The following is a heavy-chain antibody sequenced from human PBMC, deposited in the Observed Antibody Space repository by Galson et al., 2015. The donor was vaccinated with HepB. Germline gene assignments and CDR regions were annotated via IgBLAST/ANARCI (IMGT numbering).Heavy chain of an antibody. D-gene: IGHD4-17*01. CDR2: INPSGGST. CDR3: APRRTSTVWAFDI. V-gene: IGHV1-46*01. J-gene: IGHJ3*02. Sequence: SVKVSCKASGHSFTTSYMHWVRQAPGQGLEWMGIINPSGGSTTYAQKFLGRITMTRDTSTNTAYMALSNLRSEDTAIYYCAPRRTSTVWAFDIWGHGTMVTVSS. CDR1: GHSFTTSY.